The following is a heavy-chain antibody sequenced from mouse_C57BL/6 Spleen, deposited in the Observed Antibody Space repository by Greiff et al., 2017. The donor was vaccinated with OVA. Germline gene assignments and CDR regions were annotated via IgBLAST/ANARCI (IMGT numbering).Heavy chain of an antibody. CDR1: GYSITSGYD. V-gene: IGHV3-1*01. D-gene: IGHD1-3*01. J-gene: IGHJ4*01. Sequence: EVKVVESGPGMVKPSQSLSLTCTVTGYSITSGYDWHWIRHFPGNKLEWMGYISYSGSTNYNPSLKSRISITHDTSKNHFFLKLNSVTTEDTATYYCARGGLNYAMDYWGQGTSVTVSS. CDR2: ISYSGST. CDR3: ARGGLNYAMDY.